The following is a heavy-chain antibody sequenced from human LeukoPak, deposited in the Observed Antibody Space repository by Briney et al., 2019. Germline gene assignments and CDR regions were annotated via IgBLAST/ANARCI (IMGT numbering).Heavy chain of an antibody. D-gene: IGHD4-17*01. CDR3: ARGAPTVTPTPFDY. J-gene: IGHJ4*02. CDR2: ISSSGSTI. V-gene: IGHV3-48*03. Sequence: GRSLRLSCAASGFTFSTYEMNWVRQAPGKGLEWVSYISSSGSTIFDADSVKGRFTISRDNAKNSLYLQMNSLRAEDTAVYYCARGAPTVTPTPFDYWGQGTLVTVSS. CDR1: GFTFSTYE.